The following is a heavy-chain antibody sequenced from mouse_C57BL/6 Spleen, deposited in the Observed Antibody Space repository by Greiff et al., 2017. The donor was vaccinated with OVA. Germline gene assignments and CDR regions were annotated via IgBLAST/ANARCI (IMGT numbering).Heavy chain of an antibody. J-gene: IGHJ4*01. V-gene: IGHV1-19*01. CDR1: GYTFTDYY. CDR2: INPYNGGT. CDR3: ARTAVGAMDY. D-gene: IGHD1-1*01. Sequence: VQLKQSGPVLVKPGASVKMSCKASGYTFTDYYMNWVKQSHGKSLEWIGVINPYNGGTSYNQKFKGKATLTVDKSSSTAYMELNSLTSDDSAVYYCARTAVGAMDYWGQGTSVTVSS.